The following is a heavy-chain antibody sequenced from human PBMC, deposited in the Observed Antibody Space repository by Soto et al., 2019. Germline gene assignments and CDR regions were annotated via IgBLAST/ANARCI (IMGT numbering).Heavy chain of an antibody. V-gene: IGHV1-69*08. CDR2: IIPILGIA. CDR1: GGTFSSYT. Sequence: QVQLVQSGAEVKKPGSSVKVSCKASGGTFSSYTISWVRQAPGQGLEWMGRIIPILGIANYAQKFQGRVTITADKSTSTAYMELSSLRSEDTAVYYCARERCSSTRCYLYYYYMDVWGKGTTVTVSS. CDR3: ARERCSSTRCYLYYYYMDV. J-gene: IGHJ6*03. D-gene: IGHD2-2*01.